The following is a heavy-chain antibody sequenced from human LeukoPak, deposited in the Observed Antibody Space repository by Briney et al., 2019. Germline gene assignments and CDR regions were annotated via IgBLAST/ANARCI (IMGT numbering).Heavy chain of an antibody. CDR1: GYTFTSYG. CDR2: ISAYNGNT. Sequence: WASVKVSCKASGYTFTSYGISWVRQAPGQGLEWMGWISAYNGNTNYAQKLQGRVTMTTDTSTRTAYMELRSLRSDDTAVYYCARPQYSGYDSLISGSAFDIWGQGTMVTVSS. CDR3: ARPQYSGYDSLISGSAFDI. J-gene: IGHJ3*02. V-gene: IGHV1-18*01. D-gene: IGHD5-12*01.